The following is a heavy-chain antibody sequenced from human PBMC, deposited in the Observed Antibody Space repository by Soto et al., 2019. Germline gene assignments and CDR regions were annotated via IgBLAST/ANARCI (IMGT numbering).Heavy chain of an antibody. V-gene: IGHV3-7*03. CDR2: IRQNGSDK. CDR3: ARISVDPKVEGYFDL. CDR1: GFTFSTYF. J-gene: IGHJ2*01. Sequence: EVQLVESGGGLVQPGGSLRLSCATSGFTFSTYFMSWVRQAPGKGLEWVANIRQNGSDKYYVDSVEGRFAIARDNPTNSLYLQMTSLRAEDTAVYYWARISVDPKVEGYFDLWCRGTLVTVSS. D-gene: IGHD2-15*01.